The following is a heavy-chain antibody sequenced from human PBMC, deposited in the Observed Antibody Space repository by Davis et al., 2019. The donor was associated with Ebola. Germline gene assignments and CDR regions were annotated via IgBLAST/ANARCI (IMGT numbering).Heavy chain of an antibody. J-gene: IGHJ3*02. CDR2: IYYSGST. CDR3: ARHITIFGVVRAPDAFDI. Sequence: MPSETLSLTCTVSGGSISSYYWSWIRQPPGKGLEWIGYIYYSGSTNYNPSRKSRVTISVDTSKNQFSLKLSSVTAADTAVYYCARHITIFGVVRAPDAFDIWGQGTMVTVSS. CDR1: GGSISSYY. D-gene: IGHD3-3*01. V-gene: IGHV4-59*08.